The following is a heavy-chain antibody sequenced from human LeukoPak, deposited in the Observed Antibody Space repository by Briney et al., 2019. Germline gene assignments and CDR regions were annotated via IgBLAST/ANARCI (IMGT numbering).Heavy chain of an antibody. CDR3: ARDFAWGSGGAPIDDNWLDP. CDR2: ISGHSGNT. J-gene: IGHJ5*02. CDR1: GYIFSNYG. V-gene: IGHV1-18*01. Sequence: ASVKVSCKASGYIFSNYGITWVRQAPGHGLEWMGWISGHSGNTNYAQKFQDRATMTTDTSTSTAYTELRSLRFDDTAVYYCARDFAWGSGGAPIDDNWLDPWGQGILVTVSS. D-gene: IGHD7-27*01.